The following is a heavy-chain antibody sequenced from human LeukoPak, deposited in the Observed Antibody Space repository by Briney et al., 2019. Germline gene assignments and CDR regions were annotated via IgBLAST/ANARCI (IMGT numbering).Heavy chain of an antibody. Sequence: LSLFCETSGVTVSSSYMSWVRQAPWKELEWVSVIYSGGSTYYADSVKGRFTISRDNSKNTLYLQMNSLRAEDTAVYYCARGYLQDYYGSGRHDYRGQGTQVTVSS. J-gene: IGHJ4*02. V-gene: IGHV3-53*05. CDR2: IYSGGST. CDR1: GVTVSSSY. CDR3: ARGYLQDYYGSGRHDY. D-gene: IGHD3-10*01.